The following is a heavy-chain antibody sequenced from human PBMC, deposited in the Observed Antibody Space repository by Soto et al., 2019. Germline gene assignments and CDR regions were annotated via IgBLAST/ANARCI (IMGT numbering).Heavy chain of an antibody. CDR2: IYAGTIT. V-gene: IGHV3-53*01. Sequence: GGSLRLSCAVSGITVSSYYMSWVRQAAGKGLEWVSVIYAGTITYYADSVKGRFTIYRDNSKNTLNLEMNSLRVEDTAVYYCARIPYDNSGTIFDYWGQGTLVTVSS. CDR3: ARIPYDNSGTIFDY. J-gene: IGHJ4*02. CDR1: GITVSSYY. D-gene: IGHD3-22*01.